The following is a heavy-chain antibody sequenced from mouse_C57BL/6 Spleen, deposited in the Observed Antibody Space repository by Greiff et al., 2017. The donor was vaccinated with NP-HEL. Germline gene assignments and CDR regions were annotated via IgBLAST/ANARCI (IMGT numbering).Heavy chain of an antibody. CDR1: GYSITSGYY. V-gene: IGHV3-6*01. D-gene: IGHD4-1*01. J-gene: IGHJ3*01. CDR3: ASQDWDVWFAY. CDR2: ISYDGSN. Sequence: VQLKESGPGLVKPSQSLSLTCSVTGYSITSGYYWNWIRQFPGNKLEWMGYISYDGSNNYNPSLKNRISITRDPSKNQFFLKLNSVTTEDTATYYCASQDWDVWFAYWGQGTLVTVSA.